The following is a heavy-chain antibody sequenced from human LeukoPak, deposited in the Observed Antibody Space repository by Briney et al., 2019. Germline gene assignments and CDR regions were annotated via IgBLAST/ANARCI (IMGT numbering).Heavy chain of an antibody. V-gene: IGHV3-30*03. J-gene: IGHJ4*02. CDR3: ARASYYDSSGYYGDFDY. CDR1: GFTFSSYG. D-gene: IGHD3-22*01. Sequence: GGSLRLSCAASGFTFSSYGMHWVRQAPGKGLEWVAVISYDGSNKYYADSVKGRFTISRDNSKNTLYLQMNSLRAEDTAVYYCARASYYDSSGYYGDFDYWGQGTLVTVSS. CDR2: ISYDGSNK.